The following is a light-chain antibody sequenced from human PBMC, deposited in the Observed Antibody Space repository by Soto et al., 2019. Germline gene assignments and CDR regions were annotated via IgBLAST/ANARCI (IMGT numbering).Light chain of an antibody. CDR2: GAS. J-gene: IGKJ2*03. CDR3: HQFGSSHS. Sequence: EIVLTQSPGTLSLSPGERATLSCRASQSVPTIYLGWYQQKRGQAPRLLMYGASTRATGIPDRFSGSGSGTDFTLTISRLEPEDFAVYYCHQFGSSHSFGQGTKLEIK. V-gene: IGKV3-20*01. CDR1: QSVPTIY.